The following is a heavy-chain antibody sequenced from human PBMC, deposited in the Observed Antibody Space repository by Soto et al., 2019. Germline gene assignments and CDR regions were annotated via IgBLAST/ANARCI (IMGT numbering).Heavy chain of an antibody. Sequence: QVQLVQSGAEVKKPGSSVKVSCKASGGTFSSYAISWVRQAPGQGLEWMGGIIPIFGTANYAQKFQGRVTITAVEAASRAYVELSSLRAEDTAVYSCAPDPGGELDVWGQGTTVTVSS. CDR2: IIPIFGTA. D-gene: IGHD3-16*01. J-gene: IGHJ6*02. CDR1: GGTFSSYA. V-gene: IGHV1-69*12. CDR3: APDPGGELDV.